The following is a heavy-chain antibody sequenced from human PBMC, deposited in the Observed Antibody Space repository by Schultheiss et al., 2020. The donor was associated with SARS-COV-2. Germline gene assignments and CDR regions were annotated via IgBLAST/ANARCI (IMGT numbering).Heavy chain of an antibody. J-gene: IGHJ6*03. CDR2: IWYDGSNK. CDR3: ARDSQEDYYYYYMDV. CDR1: GFTFSSYS. V-gene: IGHV3-33*08. Sequence: GGSLRLSCAASGFTFSSYSMNWVRQAPGKGLEWVAVIWYDGSNKYYADSVKGRFTISRDNSKNTLYLQMNSLRAEDTAVYYCARDSQEDYYYYYMDVWGKGTTVTVSS.